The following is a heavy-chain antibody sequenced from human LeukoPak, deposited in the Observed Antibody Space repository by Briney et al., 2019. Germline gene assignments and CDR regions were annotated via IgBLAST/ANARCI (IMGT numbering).Heavy chain of an antibody. D-gene: IGHD1-1*01. V-gene: IGHV3-48*02. Sequence: PGGSLRLSCAASGFTFSSYSMNWVRQAPGKGLECVSYISSSSSTIYYADSVKGRFTISRDNAKNSLYLQMNSLRDEDTAVYYCARGYTTMLDYWGQGTLVTVSP. CDR1: GFTFSSYS. CDR2: ISSSSSTI. CDR3: ARGYTTMLDY. J-gene: IGHJ4*02.